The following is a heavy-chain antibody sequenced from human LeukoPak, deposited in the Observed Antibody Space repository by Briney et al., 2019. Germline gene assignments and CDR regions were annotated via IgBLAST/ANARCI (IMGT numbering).Heavy chain of an antibody. Sequence: ASVKVSCKASGYTFTGYYMHWVRQAPGQELEWMGWINPNSGGTNYAQKFQGRVTMTRDTSISTAYMELSRLRSDDTAVYYCARQGSTMVRGVIITGWFDPWGQGTLVTVSS. CDR3: ARQGSTMVRGVIITGWFDP. D-gene: IGHD3-10*01. CDR2: INPNSGGT. J-gene: IGHJ5*02. CDR1: GYTFTGYY. V-gene: IGHV1-2*02.